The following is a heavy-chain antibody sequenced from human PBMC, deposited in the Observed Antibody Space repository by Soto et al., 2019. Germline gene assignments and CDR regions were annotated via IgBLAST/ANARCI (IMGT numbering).Heavy chain of an antibody. CDR3: TTGIYYDLLTGYHDVAY. Sequence: EVQLVQSGGGLVKPGGSLRLSCAASGFNLSHPWMTWVRQAARKGLEWVGRIKSETDGGTADYAAPVKGRITISRDDSKNTVYLQMNSLKTEDTAVYYCTTGIYYDLLTGYHDVAYWGQGTLVTVSS. V-gene: IGHV3-15*01. CDR2: IKSETDGGTA. D-gene: IGHD3-9*01. CDR1: GFNLSHPW. J-gene: IGHJ4*02.